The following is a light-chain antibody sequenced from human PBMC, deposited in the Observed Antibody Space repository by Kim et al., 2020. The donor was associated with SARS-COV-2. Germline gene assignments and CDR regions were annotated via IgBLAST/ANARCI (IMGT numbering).Light chain of an antibody. CDR1: SSNIGSNT. CDR2: SND. CDR3: AAWNDSLNGVV. Sequence: GQSVTISCSGSSSNIGSNTVNWYQQVPGTAPKLVIYSNDKWPSGVPDRFSGSKSGASASLAISGLQSEDEADYYCAAWNDSLNGVVFGGGTQLTVL. V-gene: IGLV1-44*01. J-gene: IGLJ2*01.